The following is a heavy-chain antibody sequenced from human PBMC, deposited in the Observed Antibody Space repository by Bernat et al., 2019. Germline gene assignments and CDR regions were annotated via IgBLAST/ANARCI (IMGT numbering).Heavy chain of an antibody. V-gene: IGHV3-23*01. CDR1: GFTFSSYA. CDR2: ISGSGGST. Sequence: EVQLLESGGGLVQPGGSLRLSCAASGFTFSSYAMSWVRQAPGKGLEWVSAISGSGGSTYYADSVKGRFTISRDNFKDTLYLQMTSLRAEDTAVYYCAKTTGPYGDHAYYFDYWGQGTLVTVSS. D-gene: IGHD4-17*01. J-gene: IGHJ4*02. CDR3: AKTTGPYGDHAYYFDY.